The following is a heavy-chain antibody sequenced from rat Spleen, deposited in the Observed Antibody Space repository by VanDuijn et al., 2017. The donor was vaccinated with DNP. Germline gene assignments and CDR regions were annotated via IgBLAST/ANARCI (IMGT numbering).Heavy chain of an antibody. D-gene: IGHD1-9*01. V-gene: IGHV5-58*01. CDR1: GFTFSGYW. CDR2: INTDGDTT. CDR3: ARLGYYGYKDY. J-gene: IGHJ2*01. Sequence: EVQLVETGGGLVQPGRSLKLSCVASGFTFSGYWMYWIRQAPGKGLEWVASINTDGDTTYYPDSVKGRFTVSRDNAENTVCLQMNSLRSEDTATYYCARLGYYGYKDYWGQGVMVTVSS.